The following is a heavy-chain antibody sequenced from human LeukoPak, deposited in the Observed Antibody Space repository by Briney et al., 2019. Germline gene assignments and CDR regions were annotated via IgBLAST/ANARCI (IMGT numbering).Heavy chain of an antibody. CDR1: GGSISSYY. J-gene: IGHJ6*03. V-gene: IGHV4-4*09. Sequence: PETLSLTCTVSGGSISSYYWSWIRQPPGKGLEWIGYIYTSGSTNYNPSLKSRVTISVDTSKNQFSLKLSSVTAADTAVYYCARLGGYCSSTSCYTSYYYYMDVWGKGTTVTVSS. CDR2: IYTSGST. D-gene: IGHD2-2*02. CDR3: ARLGGYCSSTSCYTSYYYYMDV.